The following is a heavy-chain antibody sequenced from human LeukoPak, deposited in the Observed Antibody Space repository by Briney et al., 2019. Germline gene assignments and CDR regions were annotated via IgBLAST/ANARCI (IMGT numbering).Heavy chain of an antibody. CDR3: AKRTAGYYMDV. D-gene: IGHD6-25*01. CDR1: GFPFHKYT. CDR2: IKQDGSEK. V-gene: IGHV3-7*01. Sequence: GGSLRLSCIASGFPFHKYTMSWVRQAPGKGLEWVANIKQDGSEKYYVDSVKGRFTISRDNAKNSLYLQMNSLRAEDTAVYYCAKRTAGYYMDVWGKGTTVTVSS. J-gene: IGHJ6*03.